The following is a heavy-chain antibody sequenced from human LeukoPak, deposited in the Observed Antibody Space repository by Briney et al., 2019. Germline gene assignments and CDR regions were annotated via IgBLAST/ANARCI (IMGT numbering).Heavy chain of an antibody. V-gene: IGHV1-2*02. CDR1: GYTFTGYY. CDR3: ARVGLGYSYGYLDY. J-gene: IGHJ4*02. CDR2: INPHSGGA. Sequence: GLLRLSCEASGYTFTGYYMHWVRQAPGQGLEWMGWINPHSGGANFAQKFQGRVTMTRDTSINTAYMELSRLRSDDTAVYYCARVGLGYSYGYLDYWGQGTLVTVSS. D-gene: IGHD5-18*01.